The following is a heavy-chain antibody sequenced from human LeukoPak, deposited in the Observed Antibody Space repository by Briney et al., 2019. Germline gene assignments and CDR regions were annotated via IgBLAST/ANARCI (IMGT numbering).Heavy chain of an antibody. J-gene: IGHJ5*02. CDR3: ARANMVRGVGLFFDRNWFDP. Sequence: ASVKVSCKASGYTFTDYYMHWVRQAPGQGLEWMGWINPHSGGTDHAQKFQGRVTVTRDTSISTAYMELSGLRSDDTAVYYCARANMVRGVGLFFDRNWFDPWGQGTLVTVSS. CDR1: GYTFTDYY. D-gene: IGHD3-10*01. V-gene: IGHV1-2*02. CDR2: INPHSGGT.